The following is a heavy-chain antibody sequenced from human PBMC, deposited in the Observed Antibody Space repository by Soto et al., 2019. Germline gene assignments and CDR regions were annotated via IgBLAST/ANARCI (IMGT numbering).Heavy chain of an antibody. Sequence: EVHLVESGGGLAQPGWSRRLSCAASGFNFDDHAMHWVRQTPGKGLEWVSGISWNSFTINYADSIKGRFTISRDNAKRTLYLQMNNLRPADTAMYFCVRSSGSQPRAGWFDPWGQGTLVTVS. V-gene: IGHV3-9*01. CDR3: VRSSGSQPRAGWFDP. CDR2: ISWNSFTI. CDR1: GFNFDDHA. D-gene: IGHD1-26*01. J-gene: IGHJ5*02.